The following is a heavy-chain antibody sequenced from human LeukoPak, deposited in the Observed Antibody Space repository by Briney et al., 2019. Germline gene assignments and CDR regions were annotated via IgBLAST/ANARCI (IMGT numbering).Heavy chain of an antibody. CDR3: ARSNILTARGAFDI. CDR1: GHTFTGHY. J-gene: IGHJ3*02. V-gene: IGHV1-2*02. CDR2: INPDTGGT. Sequence: GASVKVSCKASGHTFTGHYIHWVRQAPGQGLEWMAWINPDTGGTYSGQKFQGRVTVTRDTAISTAYMELSRLKSDDTSVYFCARSNILTARGAFDIWGQGTRVTVSS. D-gene: IGHD3-9*01.